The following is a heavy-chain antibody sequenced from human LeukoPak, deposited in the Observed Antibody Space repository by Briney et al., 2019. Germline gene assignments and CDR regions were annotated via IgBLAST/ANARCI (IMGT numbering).Heavy chain of an antibody. CDR2: INPNSGGT. J-gene: IGHJ5*02. D-gene: IGHD3-10*01. CDR1: GYTFTGYY. CDR3: AREHYCGSGLDR. V-gene: IGHV1-2*02. Sequence: ASVKVSCKASGYTFTGYYMHWVRQAPGQGLEWMGWINPNSGGTNYAQKFQGRVTMTRDTSISTAYMELSSLRSDDTAVYYCAREHYCGSGLDRWGQGILVTVSS.